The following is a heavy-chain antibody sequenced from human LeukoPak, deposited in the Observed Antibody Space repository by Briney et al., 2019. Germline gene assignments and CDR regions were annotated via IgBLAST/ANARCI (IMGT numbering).Heavy chain of an antibody. CDR2: ISKDGSDK. CDR3: AGDYWWNYDY. V-gene: IGHV3-30-3*01. J-gene: IGHJ4*02. CDR1: GFTFSDYA. Sequence: GGSLRLSCAASGFTFSDYAMHWVRQAPGKGLEWVAVISKDGSDKYYPGSVRGRFTISRDNSKNTIYLQMDNLRAEDTAIYYCAGDYWWNYDYWGQGTLVTVSS. D-gene: IGHD1-7*01.